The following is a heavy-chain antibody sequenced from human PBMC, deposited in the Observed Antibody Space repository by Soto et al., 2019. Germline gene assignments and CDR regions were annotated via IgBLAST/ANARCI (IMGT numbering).Heavy chain of an antibody. CDR1: GGSISSSSYY. J-gene: IGHJ4*02. D-gene: IGHD1-26*01. CDR2: IYYSGST. V-gene: IGHV4-39*01. Sequence: PSETLSLTCTVPGGSISSSSYYWGWIRQPPGKGLEWIGSIYYSGSTYYNPSLKSRVTISVDTSKNQFSLKLSSVTAADTAVYYCARPEYSGSYYYFDYWGQGTLVTVSS. CDR3: ARPEYSGSYYYFDY.